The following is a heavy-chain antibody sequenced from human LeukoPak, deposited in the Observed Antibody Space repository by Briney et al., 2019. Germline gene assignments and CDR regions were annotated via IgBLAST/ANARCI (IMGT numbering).Heavy chain of an antibody. CDR1: GFTFSSYA. Sequence: GGSLRLSCAASGFTFSSYAMHWVRQAPGKGLEWVAVISYDGSNKYYADSVKGRFTISRDNSKNTLYLQMNSLRAEDTAVYYCARDRRVAGTRNWFDPWGQGTLVTVSS. V-gene: IGHV3-30-3*01. CDR2: ISYDGSNK. D-gene: IGHD6-19*01. J-gene: IGHJ5*02. CDR3: ARDRRVAGTRNWFDP.